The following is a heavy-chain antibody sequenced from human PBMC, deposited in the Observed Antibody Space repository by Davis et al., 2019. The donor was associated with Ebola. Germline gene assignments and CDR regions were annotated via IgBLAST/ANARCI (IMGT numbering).Heavy chain of an antibody. CDR3: ARRGTSSWYAGWFDP. CDR2: IYYSGST. J-gene: IGHJ5*02. CDR1: GASISSYY. V-gene: IGHV4-59*08. Sequence: MPSETLSLTCSVSGASISSYYWSWIRQPPGKGLEWIGHIYYSGSTNYNPSLKSRVTISVDTSKNQFSLKLSSVTAADTAMYYCARRGTSSWYAGWFDPWSQGTLVTVSS. D-gene: IGHD6-13*01.